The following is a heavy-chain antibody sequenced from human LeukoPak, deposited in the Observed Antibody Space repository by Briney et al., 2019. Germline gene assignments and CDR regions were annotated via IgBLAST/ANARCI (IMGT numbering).Heavy chain of an antibody. V-gene: IGHV3-23*01. J-gene: IGHJ4*02. Sequence: AGGSLRLFCAASGFTFSNYALNWVRQAPGKGLEWVSASGTSGDTYYADSVRGRFTISRDNAKNMVYLQMSSLRAEDTALYYCAQKRPGTYPFDYWGQGTLVTVSS. CDR3: AQKRPGTYPFDY. CDR1: GFTFSNYA. CDR2: SGTSGDT. D-gene: IGHD6-13*01.